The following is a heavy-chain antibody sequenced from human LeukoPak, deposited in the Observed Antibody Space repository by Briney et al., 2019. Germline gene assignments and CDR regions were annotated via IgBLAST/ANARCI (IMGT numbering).Heavy chain of an antibody. Sequence: PGGSLRLSCAASGFTFSSYWMSWVRQAPGKGLEWVANIKQDGSEKYYVDSVKGRFTISRDNAKNSLYLQTNSLRAEDTAVYYCAKDFQSAGYYYYYYMDVWGKGTTVTVSS. V-gene: IGHV3-7*03. J-gene: IGHJ6*03. CDR1: GFTFSSYW. CDR2: IKQDGSEK. CDR3: AKDFQSAGYYYYYYMDV. D-gene: IGHD6-19*01.